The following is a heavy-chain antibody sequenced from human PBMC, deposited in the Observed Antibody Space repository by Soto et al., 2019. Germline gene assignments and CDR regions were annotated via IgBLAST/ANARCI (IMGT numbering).Heavy chain of an antibody. V-gene: IGHV3-48*03. Sequence: GGSLRLSCAASRFTFSAYEMHWFRQAPGKGLEWVSYISTSGSTVYYADSVKGRFTVSRDNTRNSLYLQMDSLRDEDTALYYFLRYCGTTLCNGGATRTFDYWGQGTLVTGSS. D-gene: IGHD2-2*01. CDR2: ISTSGSTV. J-gene: IGHJ4*02. CDR1: RFTFSAYE. CDR3: LRYCGTTLCNGGATRTFDY.